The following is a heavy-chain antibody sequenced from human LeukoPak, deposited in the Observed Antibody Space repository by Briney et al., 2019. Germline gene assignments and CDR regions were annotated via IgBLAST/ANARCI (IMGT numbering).Heavy chain of an antibody. V-gene: IGHV1-69*06. CDR3: ARDRGYSYGYSEYYYYMDV. Sequence: ASVTVSCKASGGTFSSYAISWVRQAPGQGLEWMGGIIPIFGTANYAQKFQGRVTITADKSTSTAYMELSSLRSEDTAVYYYARDRGYSYGYSEYYYYMDVWGKGTTVTVSS. J-gene: IGHJ6*03. CDR1: GGTFSSYA. CDR2: IIPIFGTA. D-gene: IGHD5-18*01.